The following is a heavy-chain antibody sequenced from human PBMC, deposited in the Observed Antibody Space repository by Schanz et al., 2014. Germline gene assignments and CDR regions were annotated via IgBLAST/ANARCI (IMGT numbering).Heavy chain of an antibody. J-gene: IGHJ4*02. V-gene: IGHV1-69*02. D-gene: IGHD6-13*01. CDR1: GGTFSSYT. CDR2: IIPILGIA. Sequence: QVQLVQSGAEVKKPGSSVKVSCKASGGTFSSYTISWVRQAPGQGLEWMGRIIPILGIANYAQNFQGRVTITADKSTNTAYMELSSLTSEDTAVHYCASSGAGYSSSWDFDYWGQGTLVTVSS. CDR3: ASSGAGYSSSWDFDY.